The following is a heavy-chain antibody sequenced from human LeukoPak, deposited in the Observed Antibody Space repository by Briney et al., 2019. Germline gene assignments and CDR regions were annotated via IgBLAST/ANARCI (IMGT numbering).Heavy chain of an antibody. CDR1: GFTFNTYG. D-gene: IGHD2-2*01. CDR2: ISSDGNNK. J-gene: IGHJ4*02. Sequence: GRSLRLSCVASGFTFNTYGIHWVRQAPGKGLEWVAGISSDGNNKDYSDSVKGRFTISRDNSKNTLYLQMNSLRAEDTAVCYCAKAAYCTSTSCHFSGYAQRPLDSWGQGTLVTVSS. CDR3: AKAAYCTSTSCHFSGYAQRPLDS. V-gene: IGHV3-30*18.